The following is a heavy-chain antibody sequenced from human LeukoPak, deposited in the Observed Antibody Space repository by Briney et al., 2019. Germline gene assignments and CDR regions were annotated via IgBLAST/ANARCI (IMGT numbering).Heavy chain of an antibody. J-gene: IGHJ4*02. CDR3: ARANFLYCSSTTCLFDY. D-gene: IGHD2-2*01. Sequence: ASVTVSCKASGYTFTDYYMHWVRQAPGQGFEWMGWINPNDGDTNYAQTFQGRVTMTRDTSISTAHMEVSRLRSDDTAVYYCARANFLYCSSTTCLFDYWGQGTLVTVSS. CDR1: GYTFTDYY. CDR2: INPNDGDT. V-gene: IGHV1-2*02.